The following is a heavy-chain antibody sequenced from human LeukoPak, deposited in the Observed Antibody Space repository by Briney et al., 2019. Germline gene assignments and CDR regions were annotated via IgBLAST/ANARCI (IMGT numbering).Heavy chain of an antibody. CDR1: EFSFSSYW. D-gene: IGHD6-19*01. CDR3: ARDPSGWHSMDY. J-gene: IGHJ4*02. V-gene: IGHV3-74*01. CDR2: ISPDGSSA. Sequence: GGSLRLSCAASEFSFSSYWMHWVRQAPGKGLVWVSRISPDGSSASYADSMRGRFTISRDNAKNTLYLQMNSLRAEETAIYYCARDPSGWHSMDYWGQGILVTVSS.